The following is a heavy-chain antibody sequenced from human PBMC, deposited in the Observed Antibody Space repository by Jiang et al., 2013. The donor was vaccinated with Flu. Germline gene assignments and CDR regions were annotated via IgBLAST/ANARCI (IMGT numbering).Heavy chain of an antibody. J-gene: IGHJ4*02. Sequence: KWYNDYAVSVKSRISIHPDTSKNQFSLQLNSVTPEDTAVYYCARGYGKWYDEFDYWGQGTLVTVSS. V-gene: IGHV6-1*01. CDR3: ARGYGKWYDEFDY. CDR2: KWYN. D-gene: IGHD1-1*01.